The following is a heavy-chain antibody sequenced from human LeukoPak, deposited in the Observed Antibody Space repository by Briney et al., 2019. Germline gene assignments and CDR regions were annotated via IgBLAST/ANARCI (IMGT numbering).Heavy chain of an antibody. CDR2: ISSSSSYT. CDR3: ARVYYDILTSPYYFDY. CDR1: GFTFSDYY. V-gene: IGHV3-11*05. D-gene: IGHD3-9*01. J-gene: IGHJ4*02. Sequence: GGSLRLSCAASGFTFSDYYMSWIRQAPGKGLEWVSYISSSSSYTNYADSVKGRFTIPRDNAKNSLYLQMNSLRAEDTAVYYCARVYYDILTSPYYFDYWGQGTLVTVSS.